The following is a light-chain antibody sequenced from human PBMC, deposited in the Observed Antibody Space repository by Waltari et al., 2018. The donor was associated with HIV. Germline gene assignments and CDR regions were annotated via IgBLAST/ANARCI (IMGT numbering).Light chain of an antibody. V-gene: IGLV1-51*02. Sequence: QSVLTQPPSVSATPSQKVTISCSGTSSNIGKNYVSWFQQLPGTAPKLLIYENNKRPSGIPDRFSGSKSGTSATLGITGLQTGDEADYYCGTWDTGLSAVVFGGGTKLAVL. J-gene: IGLJ2*01. CDR3: GTWDTGLSAVV. CDR2: ENN. CDR1: SSNIGKNY.